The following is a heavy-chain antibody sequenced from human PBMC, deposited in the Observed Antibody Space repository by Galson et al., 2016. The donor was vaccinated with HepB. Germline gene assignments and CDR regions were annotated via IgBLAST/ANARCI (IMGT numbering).Heavy chain of an antibody. CDR3: ARGARYFDWLLAFDY. Sequence: SVKVSCKASGGTFINYAIFWVRQAPGQGLEWVGGIIPIFGTANHAQKFQGRVTITADESTNTVYMELSSLRSEDTAVYYCARGARYFDWLLAFDYWGQGTLVTVSS. CDR2: IIPIFGTA. V-gene: IGHV1-69*13. J-gene: IGHJ4*02. D-gene: IGHD3-9*01. CDR1: GGTFINYA.